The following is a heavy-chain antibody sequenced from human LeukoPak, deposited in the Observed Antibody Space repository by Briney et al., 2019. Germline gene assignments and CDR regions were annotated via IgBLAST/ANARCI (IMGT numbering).Heavy chain of an antibody. CDR2: INPNSGGT. J-gene: IGHJ6*03. V-gene: IGHV1-2*02. CDR1: GYTFTGYY. CDR3: ARDPTVTTWGFYYYYYMDV. D-gene: IGHD4-17*01. Sequence: ASVKVSCKASGYTFTGYYMRWVRLAPGQGLEWMGWINPNSGGTNYAQKFQGRVTMTRDTSISTAYMELSRLRSDDTAVYYCARDPTVTTWGFYYYYYMDVWGKGTTVTISS.